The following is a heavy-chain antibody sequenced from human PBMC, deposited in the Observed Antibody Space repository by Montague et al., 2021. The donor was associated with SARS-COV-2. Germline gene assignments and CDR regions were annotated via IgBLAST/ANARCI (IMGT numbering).Heavy chain of an antibody. V-gene: IGHV4-61*01. CDR3: ARTRFESRGYYIPPFDY. CDR1: GGSVSSGSYF. J-gene: IGHJ4*02. D-gene: IGHD3-22*01. CDR2: KYYSGST. Sequence: SGTLSLTCTVSGGSVSSGSYFWNWIRQPPGKGLEWIGYKYYSGSTNYNPSLKSRVTISVDKSKNQFSLKLTSVTAADTAVYYCARTRFESRGYYIPPFDYWGQGTLVTVSS.